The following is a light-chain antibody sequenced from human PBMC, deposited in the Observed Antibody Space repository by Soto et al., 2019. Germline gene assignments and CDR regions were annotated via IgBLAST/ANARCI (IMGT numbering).Light chain of an antibody. V-gene: IGKV1-39*01. CDR1: QSITRY. CDR2: AAS. J-gene: IGKJ1*01. CDR3: QQTYSTPQT. Sequence: DIQMTQSPSSLSASLGDRVTITCRASQSITRYLHWYQQKPGKAPKVLIYAASTLQSGVPSRFSGSGSGTDFTLTISNLQPEDFATYHCQQTYSTPQTFGQGTKVEIK.